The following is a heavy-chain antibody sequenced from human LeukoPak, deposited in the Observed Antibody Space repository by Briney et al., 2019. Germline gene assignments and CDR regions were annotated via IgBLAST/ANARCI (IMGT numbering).Heavy chain of an antibody. Sequence: SETLSLTCAVYGGSFNGYYWSWIRQPPGKGLEWIGEINHSGSTNYNPSLKSRVTISVDTSKNQFSLKLSSVTAADTAVYYCARKRITIFGVLYWFDPWGQGTLVTVSS. D-gene: IGHD3-3*01. J-gene: IGHJ5*02. CDR3: ARKRITIFGVLYWFDP. CDR2: INHSGST. V-gene: IGHV4-34*01. CDR1: GGSFNGYY.